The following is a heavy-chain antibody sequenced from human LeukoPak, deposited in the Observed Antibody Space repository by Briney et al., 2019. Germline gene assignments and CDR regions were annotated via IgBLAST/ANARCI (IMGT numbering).Heavy chain of an antibody. D-gene: IGHD1-26*01. CDR2: IRYDGSNK. J-gene: IGHJ6*03. V-gene: IGHV3-30*04. CDR1: GFTFSSYA. CDR3: AKDGNTEWELLLYNYYYMDV. Sequence: PGRSLRLSCAASGFTFSSYAMHWVRQAPGKGLEWVAFIRYDGSNKYYADSVKGRFTISRDNSKSTLYLQMNSLRPEDTAVYYCAKDGNTEWELLLYNYYYMDVWGKGTTVTISS.